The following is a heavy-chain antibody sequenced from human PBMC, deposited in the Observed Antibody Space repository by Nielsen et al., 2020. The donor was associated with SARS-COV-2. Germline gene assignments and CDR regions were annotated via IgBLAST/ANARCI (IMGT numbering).Heavy chain of an antibody. J-gene: IGHJ3*01. CDR1: GDFVSTSY. D-gene: IGHD3-10*01. Sequence: SETLSLTCTVSGDFVSTSYWSWIRQPPGKGLEWIGYVHYTGTTKYKSSLKSRATMSVDTSNNQFSLKLTSMTAADTAVYYCAREGSGSYPDAFDVWGQGTMVTVSS. CDR3: AREGSGSYPDAFDV. V-gene: IGHV4-59*02. CDR2: VHYTGTT.